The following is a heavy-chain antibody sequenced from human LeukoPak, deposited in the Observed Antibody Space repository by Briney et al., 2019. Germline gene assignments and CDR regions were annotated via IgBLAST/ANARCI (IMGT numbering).Heavy chain of an antibody. D-gene: IGHD6-13*01. J-gene: IGHJ4*02. CDR3: AKEGQYSSSWYLGY. V-gene: IGHV7-4-1*02. CDR1: GYTFTSYG. Sequence: ASVKVSCKASGYTFTSYGISWVRQAPGQGLEWMGWINTNTGNPTYAQGFTGRFVFSLDTSVSTAYLQISSLKAEDTAVYYCAKEGQYSSSWYLGYWGQGTLVTVSS. CDR2: INTNTGNP.